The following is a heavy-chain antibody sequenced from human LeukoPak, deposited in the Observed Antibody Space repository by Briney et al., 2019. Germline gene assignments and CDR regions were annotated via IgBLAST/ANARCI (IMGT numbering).Heavy chain of an antibody. CDR2: IYYSGNT. Sequence: SETLSLTCTVSGGSISNYYWSWVRQPPGKGLEWIGYIYYSGNTNYNPSLKSRVTISVDSSRDQFSLKLSSVTAADTAVYYCARAGYNWNGGYASDIWGQGQWSPSLQ. J-gene: IGHJ3*02. CDR1: GGSISNYY. D-gene: IGHD1-1*01. V-gene: IGHV4-59*01. CDR3: ARAGYNWNGGYASDI.